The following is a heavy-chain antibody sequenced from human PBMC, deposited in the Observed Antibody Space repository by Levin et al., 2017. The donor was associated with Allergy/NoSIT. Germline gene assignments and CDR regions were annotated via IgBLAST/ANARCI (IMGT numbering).Heavy chain of an antibody. CDR3: ARAQVVPAAIPVGYYYYYYGMDV. CDR2: IIPIFGTA. Sequence: SVKVSCKASGGTFSSYAISWVRQAPGQGLEWMGGIIPIFGTANYAQKFQGRVTITADESTSTAYMELSSLRSEDTAVYYCARAQVVPAAIPVGYYYYYYGMDVWGQGTTVTVSS. V-gene: IGHV1-69*13. J-gene: IGHJ6*02. D-gene: IGHD2-2*01. CDR1: GGTFSSYA.